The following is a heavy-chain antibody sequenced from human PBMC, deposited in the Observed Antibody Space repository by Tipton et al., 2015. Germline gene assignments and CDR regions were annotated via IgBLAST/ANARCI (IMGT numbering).Heavy chain of an antibody. CDR3: ARSLFPETAGLENWFDP. CDR2: LSYSGKT. D-gene: IGHD6-13*01. Sequence: TLSLTCTVSGGSIRSSSYYWGWIRQPPGKGLEWIGSLSYSGKTDHNPPLRSRVTISVDTSKNQFSLGRGSVTAADTAVYYCARSLFPETAGLENWFDPWGQGTLVTVSS. J-gene: IGHJ5*02. V-gene: IGHV4-39*01. CDR1: GGSIRSSSYY.